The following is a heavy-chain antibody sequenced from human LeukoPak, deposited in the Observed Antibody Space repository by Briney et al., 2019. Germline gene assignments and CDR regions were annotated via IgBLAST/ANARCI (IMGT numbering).Heavy chain of an antibody. CDR3: AKHYCSGGSCSYYYYYGMDV. D-gene: IGHD2-15*01. CDR1: GFAFGTYA. Sequence: GGSLRLSCAASGFAFGTYAMNWVRQAPGKGLEWVALISFAGNAKYHADSVKGRFTISRDNSKNTLYLQMNSLRAEDTAVYYCAKHYCSGGSCSYYYYYGMDVWGQGTTVTVSS. V-gene: IGHV3-30*04. J-gene: IGHJ6*02. CDR2: ISFAGNAK.